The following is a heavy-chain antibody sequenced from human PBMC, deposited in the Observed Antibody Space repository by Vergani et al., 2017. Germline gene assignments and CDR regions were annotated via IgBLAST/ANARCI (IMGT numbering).Heavy chain of an antibody. Sequence: QVQLQQWGAGLLKPSETLSLTCAVYGGSFSGYYWSWIRQPPGKGLERIGEINHSGSTNYNPSLKSRVTISVDTSKNQFSLKLSAVTAADTAVYYCARGDDYVWGSYRLDYWGQGTLVTVSS. V-gene: IGHV4-34*01. CDR3: ARGDDYVWGSYRLDY. CDR2: INHSGST. J-gene: IGHJ4*02. CDR1: GGSFSGYY. D-gene: IGHD3-16*02.